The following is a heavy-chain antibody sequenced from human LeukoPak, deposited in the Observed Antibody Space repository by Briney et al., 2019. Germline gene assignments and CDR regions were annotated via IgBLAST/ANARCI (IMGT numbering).Heavy chain of an antibody. CDR2: IYTSGST. CDR1: GCSISSGSYY. Sequence: SETLSLTCTVSGCSISSGSYYWIWIRQPAGKGLEWIGRIYTSGSTNYNPSLKSRVTISVDTSKNQFSLKLSSVTAADTAVYYCAADTDYWGQGTLVTVSS. D-gene: IGHD2-2*02. CDR3: AADTDY. V-gene: IGHV4-61*02. J-gene: IGHJ4*02.